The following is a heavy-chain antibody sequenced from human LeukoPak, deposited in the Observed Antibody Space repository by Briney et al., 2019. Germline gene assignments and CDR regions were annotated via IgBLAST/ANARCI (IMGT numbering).Heavy chain of an antibody. CDR1: GFTFNIYS. CDR3: AKVEQWLAYYYYYGMDV. CDR2: ISSSSSTI. V-gene: IGHV3-48*04. Sequence: GGSLRLSCAASGFTFNIYSMNWVRQAPGKGLEWVSYISSSSSTIYYADSVKGRFTISRDNAKNSLYLQMNSLRAEDTAVYYCAKVEQWLAYYYYYGMDVWGQGTTVTVSS. D-gene: IGHD6-19*01. J-gene: IGHJ6*02.